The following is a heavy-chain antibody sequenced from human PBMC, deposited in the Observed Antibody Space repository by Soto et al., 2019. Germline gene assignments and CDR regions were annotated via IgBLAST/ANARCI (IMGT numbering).Heavy chain of an antibody. J-gene: IGHJ4*02. CDR2: IKQDGSEK. V-gene: IGHV3-7*01. CDR1: GFTFSSYW. CDR3: DRAYGSGSLSGY. Sequence: EVQLVESGGGLVQPGGSLRLSCAASGFTFSSYWMSWVRQAPGKGLEWVANIKQDGSEKYNVDFVKGRFTISRDNDKNSLYLQMNSLRVEDTAVYYCDRAYGSGSLSGYWGQGTLVTVSS. D-gene: IGHD3-10*01.